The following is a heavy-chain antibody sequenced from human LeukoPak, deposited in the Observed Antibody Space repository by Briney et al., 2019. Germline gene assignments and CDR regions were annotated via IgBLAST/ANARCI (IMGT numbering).Heavy chain of an antibody. V-gene: IGHV4-34*01. CDR2: INHSGST. J-gene: IGHJ4*02. CDR1: GGSFSGYY. CDR3: ARDGGEQSIVAAAGTALDY. Sequence: KASETLSLTCAVYGGSFSGYYWSWIRQPPGKGLEWIGEINHSGSTNYNPSLKSRVTMSVDTSKNQFSLKLSSVTAADTAVYYCARDGGEQSIVAAAGTALDYWGQGTLVTVSS. D-gene: IGHD6-13*01.